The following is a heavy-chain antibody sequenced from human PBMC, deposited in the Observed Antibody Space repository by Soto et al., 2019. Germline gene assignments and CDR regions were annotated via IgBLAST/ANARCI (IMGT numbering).Heavy chain of an antibody. D-gene: IGHD3-3*01. J-gene: IGHJ4*02. Sequence: GGSPRLSCAASGFTFSSYSMNWVRQAPGKGLEWVSSISSSSSYIYYADSVKGRFTISRDNAKNSLYLQMNSLRAEDTAVYYCASLDDFTDYWGQGTLVTVSS. CDR3: ASLDDFTDY. CDR2: ISSSSSYI. CDR1: GFTFSSYS. V-gene: IGHV3-21*01.